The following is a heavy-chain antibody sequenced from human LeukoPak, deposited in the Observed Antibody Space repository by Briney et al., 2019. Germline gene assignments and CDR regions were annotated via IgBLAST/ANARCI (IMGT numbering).Heavy chain of an antibody. D-gene: IGHD4-17*01. CDR3: ARDWVTTDRWFDP. V-gene: IGHV4-38-2*02. J-gene: IGHJ5*02. CDR1: GYSISSAYY. Sequence: SETLSLTRTVSGYSISSAYYWDWIRQPPGKGLEWIGSIYHSGSTYYNPSLKSRVTISVDTSKNQFSLKLSSVTAADTAVYYCARDWVTTDRWFDPWGQGTLVTVSS. CDR2: IYHSGST.